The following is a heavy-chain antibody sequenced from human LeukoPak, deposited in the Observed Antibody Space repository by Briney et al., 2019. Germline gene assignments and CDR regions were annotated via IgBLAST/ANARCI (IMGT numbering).Heavy chain of an antibody. CDR3: ARDWVSLSSGGVFDY. D-gene: IGHD3-22*01. CDR2: IRQDGGDE. Sequence: TGGSLRLSCAASGFTFSSYWMSWVRQAPGKGLEWVANIRQDGGDEYYVDSVKGRFTISRDNAKNSLYLQMNVLRVEDTAFYYCARDWVSLSSGGVFDYWGQGTLVTVSS. V-gene: IGHV3-7*01. J-gene: IGHJ4*02. CDR1: GFTFSSYW.